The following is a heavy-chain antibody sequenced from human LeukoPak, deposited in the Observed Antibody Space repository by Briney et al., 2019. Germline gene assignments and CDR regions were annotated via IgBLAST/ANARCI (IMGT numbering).Heavy chain of an antibody. CDR3: ASAKRPTMIVVVPEYYFDY. D-gene: IGHD3-22*01. Sequence: GASVKVSCKASGYTFTSYGISWVRQAPGQGLEWMGGIIPIFGTANYAQKFQGRVTITADESTSTAYMELSSLRSEDTAVYYCASAKRPTMIVVVPEYYFDYWGQGTLVTVSS. CDR1: GYTFTSYG. V-gene: IGHV1-69*13. J-gene: IGHJ4*02. CDR2: IIPIFGTA.